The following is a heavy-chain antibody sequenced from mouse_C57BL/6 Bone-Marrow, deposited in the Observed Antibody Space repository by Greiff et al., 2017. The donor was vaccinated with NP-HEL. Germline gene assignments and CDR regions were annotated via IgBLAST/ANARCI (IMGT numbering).Heavy chain of an antibody. CDR2: IYPGDGDT. J-gene: IGHJ3*01. CDR3: ARLGLRRPSY. Sequence: QVQLKESGPELVKPGASVKISCKASGYAFSSSWMNWVKQRPGKGLEWIGRIYPGDGDTNYNGKFKGKATLTADKSSSTAYMQLSSLTSEDSAVYFCARLGLRRPSYWGQGTLVTVSA. D-gene: IGHD2-4*01. V-gene: IGHV1-82*01. CDR1: GYAFSSSW.